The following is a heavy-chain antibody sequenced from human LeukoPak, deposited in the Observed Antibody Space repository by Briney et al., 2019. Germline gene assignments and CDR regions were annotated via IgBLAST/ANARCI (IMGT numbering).Heavy chain of an antibody. D-gene: IGHD1-26*01. V-gene: IGHV1-8*01. CDR1: GYTFTSYD. J-gene: IGHJ4*02. CDR2: MNPNSGNT. Sequence: GASVKVSCKASGYTFTSYDINWVRQATGQGLEWMGWMNPNSGNTGYAQKFQGRVTMTRNTSISTAYMELSSLRSDDTAVYYCARDSAEWELRFGYFDYWGQGTLVTVSS. CDR3: ARDSAEWELRFGYFDY.